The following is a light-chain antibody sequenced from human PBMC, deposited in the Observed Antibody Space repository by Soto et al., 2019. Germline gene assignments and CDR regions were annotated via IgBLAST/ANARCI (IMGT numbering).Light chain of an antibody. CDR3: QQYDDWPPWT. CDR2: GAS. CDR1: QSVHSR. V-gene: IGKV3-15*01. J-gene: IGKJ1*01. Sequence: EIVMTQSPAALSVSQGAAATLSCRASQSVHSRLAWYQQKPGQAPTLLIYGASTRATGTPPRFRGSGSATEFTLTISSLQPEDFAFYYCQQYDDWPPWTFGPGTKVDI.